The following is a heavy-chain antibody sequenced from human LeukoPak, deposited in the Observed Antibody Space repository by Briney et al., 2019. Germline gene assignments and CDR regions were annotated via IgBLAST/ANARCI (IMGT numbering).Heavy chain of an antibody. CDR3: ARGFGWELRGAFDI. V-gene: IGHV1-69*01. D-gene: IGHD1-26*01. CDR1: GGTFNNYA. CDR2: IIPIFGTA. J-gene: IGHJ3*02. Sequence: SVKVSCKASGGTFNNYAISWVRQAPGQGLEWMGGIIPIFGTANYAQKFQGRVTITADESTSTAYMELSSLRSEDTAVYYCARGFGWELRGAFDIWGQGTMVTVSS.